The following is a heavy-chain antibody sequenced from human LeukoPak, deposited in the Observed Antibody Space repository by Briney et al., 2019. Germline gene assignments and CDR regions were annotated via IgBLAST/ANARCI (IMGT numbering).Heavy chain of an antibody. D-gene: IGHD2-2*01. CDR3: ARGLGYCSSTSCYEGDN. CDR1: GGTFSSYA. J-gene: IGHJ4*02. V-gene: IGHV1-69*04. Sequence: SVKVSCKASGGTFSSYAISWVRQAPGQGLEWMGRIIPLLGIANYAQKFQGRVTITADKSTSTAYMEPSSLRSEDTAVYYCARGLGYCSSTSCYEGDNWGQGTLVTVSS. CDR2: IIPLLGIA.